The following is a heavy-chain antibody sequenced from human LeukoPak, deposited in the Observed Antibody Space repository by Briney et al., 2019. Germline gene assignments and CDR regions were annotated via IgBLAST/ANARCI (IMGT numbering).Heavy chain of an antibody. CDR1: GYTFTGYY. CDR2: INPNSGGT. CDR3: ARGGELAANWFDP. V-gene: IGHV1-2*02. Sequence: ASVKVSCKASGYTFTGYYMHGVRQAPGQGLEWMGWINPNSGGTNYAQKFQGRVTMTRDTSISTAYMELSRLRSDDTAVYYCARGGELAANWFDPWGQGTLVTVSS. D-gene: IGHD1-26*01. J-gene: IGHJ5*02.